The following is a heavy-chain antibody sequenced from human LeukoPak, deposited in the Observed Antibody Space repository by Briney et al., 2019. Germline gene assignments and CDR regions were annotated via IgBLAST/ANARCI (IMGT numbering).Heavy chain of an antibody. CDR3: ARSFIRNYGMDV. Sequence: SETLSLTCTVYGGSFSGYYWSWIRHPPGKGLEWIGEINHSGSTNYNPSLKSRVTISVDTSKNQFSLKLSSVTAADTAVYYCARSFIRNYGMDVWGQGTTVTVSS. J-gene: IGHJ6*02. CDR2: INHSGST. V-gene: IGHV4-34*01. CDR1: GGSFSGYY. D-gene: IGHD1-14*01.